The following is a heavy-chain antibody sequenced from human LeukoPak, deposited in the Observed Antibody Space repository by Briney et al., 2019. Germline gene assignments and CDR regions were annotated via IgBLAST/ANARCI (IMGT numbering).Heavy chain of an antibody. J-gene: IGHJ6*03. D-gene: IGHD2-2*01. CDR3: ARGRVVSAVYYYMDV. CDR1: GYTFTDYY. Sequence: GASVKVSCKASGYTFTDYYIHWVRQAPGQGLEWMAWINPNSGGTNYAQRFQGRVTMTRDTSISTAYMDLSRLRPDDTAVYYCARGRVVSAVYYYMDVWGKGTTVTISS. CDR2: INPNSGGT. V-gene: IGHV1-2*02.